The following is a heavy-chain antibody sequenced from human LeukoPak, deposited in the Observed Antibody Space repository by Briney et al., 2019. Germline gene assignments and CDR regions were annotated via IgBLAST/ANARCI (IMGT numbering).Heavy chain of an antibody. J-gene: IGHJ4*02. CDR3: ASQYYYDSSGYSLWY. CDR1: GGSISSGSYY. D-gene: IGHD3-22*01. CDR2: IYTSGST. Sequence: PSETLSLTCTVSGGSISSGSYYWSWIRQPAGKGLEWIGRIYTSGSTNYNPSLKSRVTISVDTSKNQFSLKLSSVTAADTAVYYCASQYYYDSSGYSLWYWGQGTLVTVSS. V-gene: IGHV4-61*02.